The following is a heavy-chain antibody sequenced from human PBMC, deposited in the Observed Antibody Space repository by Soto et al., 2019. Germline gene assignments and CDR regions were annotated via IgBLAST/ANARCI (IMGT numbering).Heavy chain of an antibody. J-gene: IGHJ6*02. CDR1: GYSIASGYY. Sequence: SETLSLTCAVSGYSIASGYYWAWIRQSPGKGLEWIGSIYHAGSVYYNPSLNSRVAVSLDTSKNHFSLKLKSVTAADTAVYYCARSSTRGASGYSLSDYYYGMDVWGQGTTVTVSS. V-gene: IGHV4-38-2*01. D-gene: IGHD3-3*01. CDR3: ARSSTRGASGYSLSDYYYGMDV. CDR2: IYHAGSV.